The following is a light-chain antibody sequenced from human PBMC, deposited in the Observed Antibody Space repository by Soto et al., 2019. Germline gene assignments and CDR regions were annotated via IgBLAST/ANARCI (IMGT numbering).Light chain of an antibody. CDR3: QQDRNWPRT. J-gene: IGKJ1*01. Sequence: EIVLTQSPGTLSVSPGDRVTISCRASQSVDIKLAWYQQRAGQAPRLLVYGASTKATDMPGRFSGRGSGTEFTLTINNLQSEDFAVYYCQQDRNWPRTFGQGTKVDI. CDR1: QSVDIK. CDR2: GAS. V-gene: IGKV3-15*01.